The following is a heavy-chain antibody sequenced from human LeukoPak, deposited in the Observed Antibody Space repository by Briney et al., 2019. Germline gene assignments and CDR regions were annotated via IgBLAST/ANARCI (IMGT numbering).Heavy chain of an antibody. D-gene: IGHD3-16*01. V-gene: IGHV4-34*01. CDR2: INHSGST. CDR1: GGSFSGYY. J-gene: IGHJ4*02. CDR3: ARVSPAGITFGGPTIY. Sequence: SETLSLTCAVYGGSFSGYYWSWIRQPPGKGPEWIGEINHSGSTNYNPSLKSRVTISVDTSKNQFSLKLSSVTAADTAVYYCARVSPAGITFGGPTIYWGQGTLVTVSS.